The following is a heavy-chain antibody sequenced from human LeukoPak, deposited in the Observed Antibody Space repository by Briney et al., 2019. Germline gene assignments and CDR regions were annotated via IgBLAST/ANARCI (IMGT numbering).Heavy chain of an antibody. V-gene: IGHV3-30*04. Sequence: PGGSLRLSCVASEIIFTNYAIHWVRQAPGKGLEWVAVISYDGSNKYYADSVRGRFTISRDNSKNTLYLQMNSLRAEDTAVYYRAKPVLGATPFDYWGQGTLVTVSS. D-gene: IGHD1-26*01. CDR1: EIIFTNYA. J-gene: IGHJ4*02. CDR2: ISYDGSNK. CDR3: AKPVLGATPFDY.